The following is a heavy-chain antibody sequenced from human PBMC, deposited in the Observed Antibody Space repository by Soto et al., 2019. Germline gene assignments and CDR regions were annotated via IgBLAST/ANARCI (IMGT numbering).Heavy chain of an antibody. CDR3: ASLPVTWGYYYYYYMDV. D-gene: IGHD7-27*01. Sequence: QLQLQESGPGLVKPSETLSLTCTVSGGSISSSSYYWGWIRQPPGKGLEWIGSIYYSGSTYYNPSLKSRVTISVDTSKNLFSLKLSSVTAADTAVYYCASLPVTWGYYYYYYMDVWGKGTTVTVSS. V-gene: IGHV4-39*01. CDR2: IYYSGST. CDR1: GGSISSSSYY. J-gene: IGHJ6*03.